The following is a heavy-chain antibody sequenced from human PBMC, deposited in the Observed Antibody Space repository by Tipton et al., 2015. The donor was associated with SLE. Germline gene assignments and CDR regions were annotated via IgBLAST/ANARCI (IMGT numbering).Heavy chain of an antibody. Sequence: SLRLSCTTSGFAFGDYGMSWVRQAPGKGLEWVAVIWYDGSTKYYVDSVKGRFTISRDNSKNTMYLQMNSLRAEDTAVYYFAKEGGKVSMVRGVSDVWGQGTMVTGTS. CDR2: IWYDGSTK. D-gene: IGHD3-10*01. CDR1: GFAFGDYG. J-gene: IGHJ3*01. CDR3: AKEGGKVSMVRGVSDV. V-gene: IGHV3-33*06.